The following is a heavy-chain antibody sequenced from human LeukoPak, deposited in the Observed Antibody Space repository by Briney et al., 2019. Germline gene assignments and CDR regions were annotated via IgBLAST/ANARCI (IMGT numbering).Heavy chain of an antibody. J-gene: IGHJ2*01. V-gene: IGHV4-39*02. Sequence: PSETLSLTCTVSGGSTRSSSSYWGWVRQPPGKGLEWIGSMYYSGSTYYNPSLKSRVTISVDTSKKQFSLKVSSVTAADTAVYYCARDFVVGYWYFDLWGRGTLVTVSS. D-gene: IGHD2-15*01. CDR2: MYYSGST. CDR1: GGSTRSSSSY. CDR3: ARDFVVGYWYFDL.